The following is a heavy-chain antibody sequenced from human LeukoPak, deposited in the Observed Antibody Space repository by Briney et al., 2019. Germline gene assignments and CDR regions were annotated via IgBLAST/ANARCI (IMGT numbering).Heavy chain of an antibody. Sequence: SETLSLTCTVSGGSVSSGSYYWSWIRQPPGKGLEWIGYIYYSGSTNYNPSLKSRVTISVDTSKNQFSLKLSSVTAADTAVYYCAREGTTENLGWFDPWGQGTLVTVSS. V-gene: IGHV4-61*01. J-gene: IGHJ5*02. CDR1: GGSVSSGSYY. D-gene: IGHD2/OR15-2a*01. CDR3: AREGTTENLGWFDP. CDR2: IYYSGST.